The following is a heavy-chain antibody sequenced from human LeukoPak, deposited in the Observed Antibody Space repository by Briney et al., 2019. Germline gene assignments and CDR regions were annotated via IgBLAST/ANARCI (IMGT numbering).Heavy chain of an antibody. V-gene: IGHV3-15*01. CDR3: ATGVVTGTSR. Sequence: GGSLRLSCAVSRITFRNAWMSWVRQAPGKGLEWVARIRSKTEGETKEYAASVKGRFTISRDDSRSRLYLQMNSLKAEDTAVYYCATGVVTGTSRWGQGTLVTVSS. CDR1: RITFRNAW. D-gene: IGHD1-1*01. CDR2: IRSKTEGETK. J-gene: IGHJ4*02.